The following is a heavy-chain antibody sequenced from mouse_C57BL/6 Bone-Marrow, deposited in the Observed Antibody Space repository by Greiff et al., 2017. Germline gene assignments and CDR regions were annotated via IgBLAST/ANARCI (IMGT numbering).Heavy chain of an antibody. CDR1: GYTFTDYN. Sequence: DVQLQQSGPELVKPGASVKIPCKASGYTFTDYNMDWVKQSHGKSLEWIGDINPNNGGTIYNQKFKGKATLTVDKSSSTAYMELRSLTSEDTAVYYCARSGYDYDWFAYWGQGTLVTVSA. D-gene: IGHD2-4*01. J-gene: IGHJ3*01. V-gene: IGHV1-18*01. CDR3: ARSGYDYDWFAY. CDR2: INPNNGGT.